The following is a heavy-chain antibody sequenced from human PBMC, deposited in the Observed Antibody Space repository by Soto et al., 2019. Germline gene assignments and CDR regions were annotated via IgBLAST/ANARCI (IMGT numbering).Heavy chain of an antibody. J-gene: IGHJ6*02. Sequence: ASVKVSCKASGYTFTSYYMHWVRQAPGQGLEWMGIINPSGGSTSYAQKFQGRVTMTRDTSTSTVYMELSSLRSEDTAVYYCARADCSSTSCYFATYYYYGMDVCGQRTTLTVSS. V-gene: IGHV1-46*01. D-gene: IGHD2-2*01. CDR1: GYTFTSYY. CDR2: INPSGGST. CDR3: ARADCSSTSCYFATYYYYGMDV.